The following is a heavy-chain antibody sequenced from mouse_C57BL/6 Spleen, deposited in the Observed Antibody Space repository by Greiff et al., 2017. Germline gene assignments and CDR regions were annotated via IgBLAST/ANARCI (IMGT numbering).Heavy chain of an antibody. V-gene: IGHV1-54*01. CDR3: ARPGYYGSSPYYFDY. CDR1: GYAFTNYL. Sequence: VQGVESGAELVRPGTSVKVSCKASGYAFTNYLIEWVKQRPGQGLEWIGVINPGSGGTNYNEKFKGKATLTADKSSSTAYMQLSSLTSEDSAVYFCARPGYYGSSPYYFDYWGQGTTLTVSS. D-gene: IGHD1-1*01. CDR2: INPGSGGT. J-gene: IGHJ2*01.